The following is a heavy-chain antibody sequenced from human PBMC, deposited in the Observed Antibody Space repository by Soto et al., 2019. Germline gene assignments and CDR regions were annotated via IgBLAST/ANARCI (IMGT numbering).Heavy chain of an antibody. Sequence: QVQLVQSGAEVKKPGSSVKVSCKASGATFSSYTISWVRQAPGQGLEWMGGIMPMFGTANYAQKFLGRVTITADISTSTAYMQLSSLRSEDTAVYYCARDPGKGWGSLFVDKYYYYYGMDVWGQGTTVTVSS. V-gene: IGHV1-69*06. CDR3: ARDPGKGWGSLFVDKYYYYYGMDV. CDR1: GATFSSYT. CDR2: IMPMFGTA. D-gene: IGHD3-16*01. J-gene: IGHJ6*02.